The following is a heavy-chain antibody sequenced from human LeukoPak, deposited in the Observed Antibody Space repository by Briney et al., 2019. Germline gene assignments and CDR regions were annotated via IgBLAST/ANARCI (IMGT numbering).Heavy chain of an antibody. V-gene: IGHV5-51*01. CDR3: ARGRLWSRGGNWFDP. J-gene: IGHJ5*02. Sequence: GESLKISCKGSGYSFTSYWIGWVRQMPGKGLEWMGIIYPGDSDTRYSPSFQGQVTISADKSISTAYLQWSSLKAPDTAMYYCARGRLWSRGGNWFDPWGQGTLVTVSS. CDR1: GYSFTSYW. CDR2: IYPGDSDT. D-gene: IGHD5-18*01.